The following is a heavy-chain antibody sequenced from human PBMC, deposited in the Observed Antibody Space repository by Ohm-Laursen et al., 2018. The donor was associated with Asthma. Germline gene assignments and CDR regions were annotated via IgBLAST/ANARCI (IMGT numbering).Heavy chain of an antibody. CDR3: ARDVMEWYLPAFDF. J-gene: IGHJ4*02. D-gene: IGHD3-3*01. CDR1: GFTFRSYA. Sequence: SLRLSCAASGFTFRSYAMHWVRQAPGKGLEWVAVGGSYYDGGLKYYADSVNGRFTVSRDDSKNTLYPQMNSLRPDDTAVYYCARDVMEWYLPAFDFWGRGTLVTVSS. V-gene: IGHV3-30-3*01. CDR2: GGSYYDGGLK.